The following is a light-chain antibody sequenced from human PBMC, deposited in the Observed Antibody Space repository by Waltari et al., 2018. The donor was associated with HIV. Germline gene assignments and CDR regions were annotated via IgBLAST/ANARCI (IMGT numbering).Light chain of an antibody. CDR2: GAS. CDR1: QTIASN. CDR3: QHYNNWPRYT. Sequence: EIVMTQSLATLSVSPGDRVTLSCRASQTIASNLAWYQHKPGQAPRLLIYGASTRATGIPARFSGSRSGTEFTLTISSLQSEDFAIYYCQHYNNWPRYTFGQGTKLEVK. J-gene: IGKJ2*01. V-gene: IGKV3-15*01.